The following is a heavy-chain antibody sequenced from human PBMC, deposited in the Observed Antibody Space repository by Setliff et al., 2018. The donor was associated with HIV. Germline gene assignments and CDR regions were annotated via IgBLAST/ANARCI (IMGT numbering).Heavy chain of an antibody. V-gene: IGHV1-2*02. Sequence: VASVKVSCKASGYILTDYYIHWVRQAPGQGLEWMGWINPNGGYTNYAQKFLGRVTMTRDTSFTTAYLELSRLGSDDTAVYYCAADNYNCNSFDSWGQGSLVTVSS. CDR2: INPNGGYT. D-gene: IGHD3-3*01. CDR3: AADNYNCNSFDS. CDR1: GYILTDYY. J-gene: IGHJ4*02.